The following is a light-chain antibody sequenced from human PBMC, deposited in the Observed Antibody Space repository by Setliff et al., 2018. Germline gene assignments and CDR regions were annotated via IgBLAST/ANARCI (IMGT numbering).Light chain of an antibody. CDR3: QQYTSSPPN. Sequence: EIVLTQSPGTLSLSPGERATLSCRASQSVSSSYLAWYRQTPGQAPRLLIYGASSRATGIPDRFSGSGSGTDFTLTISRLEPEDFAVYYCQQYTSSPPNFGGGTKVDIK. J-gene: IGKJ4*01. CDR1: QSVSSSY. V-gene: IGKV3-20*01. CDR2: GAS.